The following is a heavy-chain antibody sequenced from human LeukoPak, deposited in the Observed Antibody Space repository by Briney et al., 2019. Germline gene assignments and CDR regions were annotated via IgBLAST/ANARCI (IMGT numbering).Heavy chain of an antibody. Sequence: GGSLRLSCAASGFSFSNSGMHWVRQAPGKGLEWVAGIWFGEGSQYYADSVKGRFTISRDNSKNTLYLQMNSLRAEDTAVYYCARDGAIVVVPAAKKNAFDIWGQGTMVTVSS. CDR2: IWFGEGSQ. V-gene: IGHV3-33*08. J-gene: IGHJ3*02. D-gene: IGHD2-2*01. CDR1: GFSFSNSG. CDR3: ARDGAIVVVPAAKKNAFDI.